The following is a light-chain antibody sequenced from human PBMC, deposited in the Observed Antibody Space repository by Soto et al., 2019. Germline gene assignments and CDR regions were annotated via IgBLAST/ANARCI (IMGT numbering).Light chain of an antibody. CDR1: QNVNDN. V-gene: IGKV3D-15*01. J-gene: IGKJ4*01. CDR3: QQYNSWPLT. Sequence: EIVMTQSPATLSVSPGERATLSCRASQNVNDNLAWYQQKPGQAPRLLVYGASTRATGIPASFSGSGSGTEFTLTIGSLQSEDFAVYYWQQYNSWPLTFGAGTKVEIK. CDR2: GAS.